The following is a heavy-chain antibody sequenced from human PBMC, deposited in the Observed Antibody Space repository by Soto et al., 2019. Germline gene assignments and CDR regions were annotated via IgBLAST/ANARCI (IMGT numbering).Heavy chain of an antibody. CDR2: ISAYNGNT. Sequence: ASVKVSCKASGYTFTSYGISWVRQAPGQGLEWMGWISAYNGNTNYAQKLQGRVTMTTDASTSTAYMELRSLRSDDTAVYYCALQGAYGDYDAFDIWGQGTMVTVSS. V-gene: IGHV1-18*01. D-gene: IGHD4-17*01. CDR1: GYTFTSYG. J-gene: IGHJ3*02. CDR3: ALQGAYGDYDAFDI.